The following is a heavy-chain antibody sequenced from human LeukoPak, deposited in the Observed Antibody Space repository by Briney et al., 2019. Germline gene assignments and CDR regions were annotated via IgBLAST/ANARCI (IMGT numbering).Heavy chain of an antibody. V-gene: IGHV3-30*18. J-gene: IGHJ6*02. CDR2: ISYDGSNK. D-gene: IGHD6-19*01. CDR1: GFTFSSYG. CDR3: AKDRGSSGWYSHYYYYGMDV. Sequence: GGSLSLSCAASGFTFSSYGMHWVRQAPGKGLEWVAVISYDGSNKYYADSVKGRFTISRDNSKNTLYLQMNSLRAEDTAVYYCAKDRGSSGWYSHYYYYGMDVWGQGTTVTVSS.